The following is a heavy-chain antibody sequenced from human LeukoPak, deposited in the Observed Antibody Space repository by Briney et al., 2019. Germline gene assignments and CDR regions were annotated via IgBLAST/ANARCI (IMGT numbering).Heavy chain of an antibody. CDR1: GGTFSRFT. Sequence: SVKVSCRAYGGTFSRFTISWVRQAPGQGFEWMGGITPIFGTANFAQKFQGRVSITADGSTSTAFMELSSLRSEDTAVYYCAREWGLESSGYYYAYWGQGTLVTVSS. CDR3: AREWGLESSGYYYAY. CDR2: ITPIFGTA. D-gene: IGHD3-22*01. V-gene: IGHV1-69*01. J-gene: IGHJ4*02.